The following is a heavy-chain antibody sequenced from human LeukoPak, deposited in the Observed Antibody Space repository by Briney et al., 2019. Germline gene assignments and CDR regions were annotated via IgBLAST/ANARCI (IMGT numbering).Heavy chain of an antibody. D-gene: IGHD2-2*01. J-gene: IGHJ4*02. V-gene: IGHV3-30*03. CDR3: ATEADCSGTSCLALDH. CDR2: ISYDVIET. CDR1: GFTSRSSG. Sequence: GTSLRLSCADSGFTSRSSGMHWVRQAPGKGLEWVARISYDVIETNYADSVEGRFSISRDTSKNRVYLQMNSLRTEDTAVYYCATEADCSGTSCLALDHWGQGTLVIVSS.